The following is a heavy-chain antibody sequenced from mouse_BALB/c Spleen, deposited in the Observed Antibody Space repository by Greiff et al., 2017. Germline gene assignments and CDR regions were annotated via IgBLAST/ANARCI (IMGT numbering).Heavy chain of an antibody. D-gene: IGHD1-1*01. CDR2: ISCYNGAT. J-gene: IGHJ4*01. CDR3: ASYYGSSPYYYAMDY. V-gene: IGHV1S34*01. CDR1: GYSFTGYY. Sequence: LVKTGASVKISCKASGYSFTGYYMHWVKQSHGKSLEWIGYISCYNGATSYNQKFKGKATFTVDTSSSTAYMQFNSLTSEDSAVYYCASYYGSSPYYYAMDYWGQGTSVTVSS.